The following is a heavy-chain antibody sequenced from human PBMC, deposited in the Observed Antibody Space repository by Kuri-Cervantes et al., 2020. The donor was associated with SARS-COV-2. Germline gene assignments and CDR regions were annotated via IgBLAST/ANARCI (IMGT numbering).Heavy chain of an antibody. CDR3: ARIQATTVIADY. CDR1: GFSLSTRGVG. J-gene: IGHJ4*02. Sequence: SGPTLVKPTQTLTLTCTFSGFSLSTRGVGVGWIRQPPGKALEWLALTYWDDDKRYGPSLKSRLTITKDTSKNQVVLTMTNMDPVDTATYYCARIQATTVIADYWGQGTLVTVSS. CDR2: TYWDDDK. V-gene: IGHV2-5*05. D-gene: IGHD4-11*01.